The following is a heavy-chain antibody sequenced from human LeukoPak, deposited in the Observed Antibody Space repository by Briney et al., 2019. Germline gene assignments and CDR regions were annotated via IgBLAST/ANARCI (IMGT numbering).Heavy chain of an antibody. CDR1: GGSFSGYY. V-gene: IGHV4-34*01. D-gene: IGHD5-18*01. J-gene: IGHJ4*02. Sequence: SETLSLTCAVYGGSFSGYYWSWIRQPPGKGLERIGEINHSGSTNYNPSLKSRVTISVDTSKNQFSLKLSSVTAADTAVYYCARLAQRWRYSYGYGFDYWGQGTLVTVSS. CDR3: ARLAQRWRYSYGYGFDY. CDR2: INHSGST.